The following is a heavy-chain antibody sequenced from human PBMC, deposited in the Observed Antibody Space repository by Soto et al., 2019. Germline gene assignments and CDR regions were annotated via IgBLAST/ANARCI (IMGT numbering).Heavy chain of an antibody. CDR2: INHSGST. V-gene: IGHV4-34*01. CDR1: GGSFSGYY. Sequence: QVQLQQWGAGLLKPSETLSLTCAVYGGSFSGYYWSWIRQPPGKGLEWIGEINHSGSTNYNPSLKSRVTISVDPSKNQFSLKLSSVTAADTAVYYCARVKSWYPFDYWGQGTLVTVSS. D-gene: IGHD6-13*01. CDR3: ARVKSWYPFDY. J-gene: IGHJ4*02.